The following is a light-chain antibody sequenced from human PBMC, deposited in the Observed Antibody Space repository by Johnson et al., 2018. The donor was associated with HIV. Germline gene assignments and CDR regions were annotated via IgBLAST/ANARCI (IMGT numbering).Light chain of an antibody. CDR2: ENN. V-gene: IGLV1-51*02. J-gene: IGLJ1*01. CDR1: SSNIGNNY. Sequence: QSVLTQPPSVSAAPGQKVTISCSGSSSNIGNNYVSWYQQLPGTAPKLLIYENNKRPSGIPDRFSGSKSGTSATLGITGLQTGDEADYYCGTWDSSMTAVFGTGTKFTVL. CDR3: GTWDSSMTAV.